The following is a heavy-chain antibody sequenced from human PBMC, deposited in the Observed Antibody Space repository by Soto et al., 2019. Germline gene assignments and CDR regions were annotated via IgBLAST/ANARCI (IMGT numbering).Heavy chain of an antibody. D-gene: IGHD4-17*01. CDR2: VSGSSSYI. V-gene: IGHV3-21*06. CDR3: ARDLRGHYGP. J-gene: IGHJ3*01. Sequence: PGGSLRLSCEGSGFNFGNFNMIWVRQAPGKGLEWVSSVSGSSSYIYYADSVKGRFTVSRDNANNLVFLQMNGLRPEDTAMYYCARDLRGHYGPWGQGTMVTVSS. CDR1: GFNFGNFN.